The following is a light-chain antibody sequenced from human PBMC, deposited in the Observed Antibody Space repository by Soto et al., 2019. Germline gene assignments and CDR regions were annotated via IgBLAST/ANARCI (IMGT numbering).Light chain of an antibody. V-gene: IGKV3D-15*01. CDR3: QQYNNLSIT. J-gene: IGKJ1*01. Sequence: TQYQATPSLSPGEGATVSCKATQGVTSYLAWYQQKPGQAPRFLIYGASSRATGIPDRFSGSGSGTEFTLTISSLQSEDFAVYYCQQYNNLSITFGQGTKVDI. CDR2: GAS. CDR1: QGVTSY.